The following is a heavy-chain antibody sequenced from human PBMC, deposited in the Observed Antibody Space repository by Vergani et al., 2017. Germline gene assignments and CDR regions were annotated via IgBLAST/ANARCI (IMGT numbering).Heavy chain of an antibody. CDR3: ARDTLYCSGGSCYPYYFDY. J-gene: IGHJ4*02. D-gene: IGHD2-15*01. CDR2: ISSSSSYI. CDR1: GFTFSDFS. Sequence: EVQLVESGGGLVKPGGSLRLSCAASGFTFSDFSMNWVRQAPGKGLEWVSSISSSSSYIYYADSVKGRFTISRDNAKNSLYLQMNSLRAEDTAVYYCARDTLYCSGGSCYPYYFDYWGQGTLVTVSS. V-gene: IGHV3-21*01.